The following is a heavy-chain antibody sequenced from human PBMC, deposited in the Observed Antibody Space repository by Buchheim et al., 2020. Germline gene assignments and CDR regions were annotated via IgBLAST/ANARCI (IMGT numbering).Heavy chain of an antibody. CDR3: ATASHIVMVTAIPAY. D-gene: IGHD2-21*02. V-gene: IGHV3-7*01. Sequence: EVQLVESGGDLVQPGGSLRLSCAASGFTFSTYWMTWVRQAPGKGLEWVANIKPDGSEKYYVDSVKGRFTISRDNTRNSLYLQMNSLRAEDTAVYYCATASHIVMVTAIPAYWGQGTL. CDR2: IKPDGSEK. CDR1: GFTFSTYW. J-gene: IGHJ4*02.